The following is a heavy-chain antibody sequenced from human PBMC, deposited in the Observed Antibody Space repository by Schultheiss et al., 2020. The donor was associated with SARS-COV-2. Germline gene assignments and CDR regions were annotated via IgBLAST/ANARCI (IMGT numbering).Heavy chain of an antibody. J-gene: IGHJ3*02. V-gene: IGHV4-31*03. CDR1: GVSISSGGYY. D-gene: IGHD5-12*01. CDR3: ARGDYDHAFDI. CDR2: IYYSGST. Sequence: SETLSLTCTVSGVSISSGGYYWSWIRQHPGKGLEWIGYIYYSGSTYYNPSLKSRVTISVDTSKNQFSLKLSSVTAADTAVYYCARGDYDHAFDIWGQGTMVTVSS.